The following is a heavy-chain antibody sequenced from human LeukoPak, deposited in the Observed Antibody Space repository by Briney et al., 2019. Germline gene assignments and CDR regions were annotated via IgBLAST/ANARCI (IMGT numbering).Heavy chain of an antibody. CDR3: ARGITMTIVAPGY. V-gene: IGHV3-53*01. CDR1: GFTVNNNY. D-gene: IGHD3-22*01. CDR2: LYGNSVT. Sequence: GGSLRLSCAASGFTVNNNYMTWVRQAPGKGLEWVSVLYGNSVTYYADSVKGRFTISRDSSRNTLYLQMNSLRAEDTAVYYCARGITMTIVAPGYWGQGTLVTVSS. J-gene: IGHJ4*02.